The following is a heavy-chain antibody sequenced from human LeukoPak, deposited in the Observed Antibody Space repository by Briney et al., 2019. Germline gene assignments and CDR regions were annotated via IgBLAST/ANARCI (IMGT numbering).Heavy chain of an antibody. CDR2: INHSGST. J-gene: IGHJ6*03. D-gene: IGHD2-2*01. CDR3: ARGLVVSYYYYMDV. CDR1: VGSFSGYY. Sequence: SGTLSLTCAVYVGSFSGYYWSWIRPPPGKGLEWSGEINHSGSTNYNPSLKSRVTISVDTSKNQLSLKLSSVTAADTAVYYCARGLVVSYYYYMDVWGKGTTVTVS. V-gene: IGHV4-34*01.